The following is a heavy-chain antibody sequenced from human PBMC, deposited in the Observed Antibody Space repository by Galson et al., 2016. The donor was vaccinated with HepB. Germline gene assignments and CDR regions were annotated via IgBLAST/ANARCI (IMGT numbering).Heavy chain of an antibody. V-gene: IGHV4-59*01. D-gene: IGHD5-12*01. CDR1: GDSITNYY. J-gene: IGHJ4*02. CDR2: ISHSGNS. Sequence: SETLSLTCSVSGDSITNYYWNWIRQSPGRGLEWIGYISHSGNSNSNPSLQSRVTMSVDTSKNQFSLNLESVTAADTAVFYCARLRYSGNFDFWGEGTLVTVSS. CDR3: ARLRYSGNFDF.